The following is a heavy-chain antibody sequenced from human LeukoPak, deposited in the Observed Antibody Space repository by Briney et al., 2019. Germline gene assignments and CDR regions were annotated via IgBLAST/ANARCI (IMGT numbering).Heavy chain of an antibody. CDR1: GGSFSGYY. J-gene: IGHJ6*04. Sequence: SETLSLTCAVYGGSFSGYYWSWIRQPPGKGLEWIGEINHGGSTNYNPSLKSRVTISVDTSKNQFSLKLSSVTAADTAVYYCARALVVPAATPPLDVWGKGTTVTVSS. CDR2: INHGGST. CDR3: ARALVVPAATPPLDV. D-gene: IGHD2-2*01. V-gene: IGHV4-34*01.